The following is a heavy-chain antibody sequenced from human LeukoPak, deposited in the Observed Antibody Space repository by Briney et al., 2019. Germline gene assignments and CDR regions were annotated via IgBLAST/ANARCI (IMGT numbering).Heavy chain of an antibody. CDR2: IYYSGST. CDR3: ARDFSRPYHFDWAY. V-gene: IGHV4-59*11. D-gene: IGHD3-9*01. J-gene: IGHJ4*02. CDR1: GGSISGHY. Sequence: SETLSLTCTVSGGSISGHYWSWIRQPPGKGLEWIGYIYYSGSTNYNPSLKSRVTISVDTSKNQFSLKLSSVTAADTAVYYCARDFSRPYHFDWAYWGQGTLVTVSS.